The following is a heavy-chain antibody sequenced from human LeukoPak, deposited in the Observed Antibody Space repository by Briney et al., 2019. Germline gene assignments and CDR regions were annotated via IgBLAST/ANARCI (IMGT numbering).Heavy chain of an antibody. D-gene: IGHD3-16*01. CDR2: IKQDGSEK. Sequence: GGSLRLSCAASGFIFSSYGMHWVRQAPGKGLEWVANIKQDGSEKYYVDSVKGRFTISRDNAKNSLYLQMNSLRAEDTAVYYCARVGGSLFDYWGQGTLVTVSS. J-gene: IGHJ4*02. CDR1: GFIFSSYG. V-gene: IGHV3-7*01. CDR3: ARVGGSLFDY.